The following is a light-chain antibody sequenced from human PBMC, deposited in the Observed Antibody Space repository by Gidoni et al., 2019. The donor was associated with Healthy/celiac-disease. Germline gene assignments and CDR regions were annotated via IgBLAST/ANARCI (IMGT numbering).Light chain of an antibody. J-gene: IGKJ1*01. CDR2: WAS. CDR1: QSVLYSSNNKNY. V-gene: IGKV4-1*01. CDR3: QQYYSTPRT. Sequence: DIVMIQSPDCLAGSLGERATINCKSSQSVLYSSNNKNYLAWYQQKPGQPPKLLIYWASTRESGVPDRFSGSGSGTDFTLTISSLQAEDVAVYYCQQYYSTPRTFGQGTKVEIK.